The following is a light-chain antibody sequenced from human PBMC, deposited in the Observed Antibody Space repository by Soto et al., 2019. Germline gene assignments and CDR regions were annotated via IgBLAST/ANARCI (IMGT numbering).Light chain of an antibody. CDR1: QYISSY. V-gene: IGKV1-39*01. J-gene: IGKJ3*01. CDR3: QQSYSRPLT. Sequence: DIQMTQSPSSLSASVGDRVTITCRASQYISSYVNWYQQKPGKAPKFLIYGASDLQRGVPSRFSGSGSGTDFTLTINSLQPEDFETYYCQQSYSRPLTFGPGTKVDIK. CDR2: GAS.